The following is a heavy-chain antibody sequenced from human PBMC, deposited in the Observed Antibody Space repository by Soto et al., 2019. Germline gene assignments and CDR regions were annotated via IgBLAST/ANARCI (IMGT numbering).Heavy chain of an antibody. CDR2: ISGSGGRT. J-gene: IGHJ3*02. CDR1: GFPFSSYA. Sequence: EMQLLESGGGLVQPGGSLRLSCVASGFPFSSYAMSWVRQTPGKGLEWVSGISGSGGRTYYADCVKGRFTISRDNSNNTLSLQMHSLRVEDTAVYFCAKGGYYSLFDIWGQGTMVTVSA. CDR3: AKGGYYSLFDI. D-gene: IGHD3-16*01. V-gene: IGHV3-23*01.